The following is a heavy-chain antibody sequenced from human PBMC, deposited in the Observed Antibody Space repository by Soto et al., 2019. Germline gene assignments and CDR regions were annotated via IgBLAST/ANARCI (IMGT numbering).Heavy chain of an antibody. D-gene: IGHD2-8*01. CDR3: VTCHYCTDGSINPIAAAHHMDV. CDR2: IDARGRYT. CDR1: GLTFPTYA. Sequence: EVQLLESGGGLTQPGGSLRLSCTASGLTFPTYAMNWVRLAPGKGLEWVAVIDARGRYTSYADSLNGRFTISRDNSRNTVYLHMNSLRADDTALYYCVTCHYCTDGSINPIAAAHHMDVWGQGTKVSVSS. J-gene: IGHJ6*02. V-gene: IGHV3-23*01.